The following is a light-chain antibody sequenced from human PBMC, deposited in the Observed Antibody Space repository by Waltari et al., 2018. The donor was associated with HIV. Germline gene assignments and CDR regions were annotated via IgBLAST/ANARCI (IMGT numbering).Light chain of an antibody. J-gene: IGLJ3*02. Sequence: SYVLTQPPSVSVAPGKTARITCGGNNIGIKSVHWYQQKPGQAPVLVIYEDSDRPSGIPERFSGSNSVNTATLTISRVEAGDEADYYCQVWDSSSDLNWVFGGGTKLTVL. CDR2: EDS. CDR3: QVWDSSSDLNWV. V-gene: IGLV3-21*04. CDR1: NIGIKS.